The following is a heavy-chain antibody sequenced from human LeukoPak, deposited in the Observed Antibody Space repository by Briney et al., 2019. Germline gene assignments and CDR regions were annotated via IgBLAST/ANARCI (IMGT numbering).Heavy chain of an antibody. V-gene: IGHV1-18*01. Sequence: GASVKVSCKASGYTFTSYGISWVRQAPGQGLEWMGWISAYNGNTNYAQKLQGRVTMTTDTSTSTAYMELSSLRSEDTAVYYCARSRRSRYSGYTTPFDYWGQGTLVTVSS. CDR3: ARSRRSRYSGYTTPFDY. D-gene: IGHD5-12*01. J-gene: IGHJ4*02. CDR1: GYTFTSYG. CDR2: ISAYNGNT.